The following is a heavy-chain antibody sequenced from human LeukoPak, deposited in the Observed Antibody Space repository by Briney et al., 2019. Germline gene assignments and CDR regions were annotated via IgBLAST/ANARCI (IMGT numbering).Heavy chain of an antibody. CDR2: INPNSGGT. D-gene: IGHD2-15*01. Sequence: GASVKVSCKASGYTFTGYYMHWVRQAPGQGLEWMGWINPNSGGTNYAQKFQGRVTMTRDTSISTAYMELSRLRSDDTAVYYCARVGVWGGYCGGGSCYNFDYWGQGTLVTVSS. J-gene: IGHJ4*02. CDR1: GYTFTGYY. CDR3: ARVGVWGGYCGGGSCYNFDY. V-gene: IGHV1-2*02.